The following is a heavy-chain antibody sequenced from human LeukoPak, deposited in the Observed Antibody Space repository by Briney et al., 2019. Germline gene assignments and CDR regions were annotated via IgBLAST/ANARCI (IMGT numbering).Heavy chain of an antibody. CDR1: GGSISSGDYY. D-gene: IGHD3-22*01. V-gene: IGHV4-30-4*01. CDR2: IYYSGST. Sequence: PSETLSLTCTVSGGSISSGDYYWRWIRQPPGKGLEWIGYIYYSGSTYYNPSLKSRVTISVDTSKNQFSLKLSSVTAADTAVYYCARLGSTYYYDSSGYRNAFDIWGQGTMVTVSS. J-gene: IGHJ3*02. CDR3: ARLGSTYYYDSSGYRNAFDI.